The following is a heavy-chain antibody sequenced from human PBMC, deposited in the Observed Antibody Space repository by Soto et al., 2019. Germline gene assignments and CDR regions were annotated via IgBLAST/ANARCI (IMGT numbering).Heavy chain of an antibody. CDR3: VRDKYCSGGRCYGQMDV. J-gene: IGHJ6*03. CDR2: IYSGGGT. CDR1: AFTSSTNF. Sequence: GGSLRLPYAAPAFTSSTNFLTMVRHAPGKGLEWVSVIYSGGGTYYADSVKGSFTISRDNSKITLYLQMNSLRAEDTAVYYCVRDKYCSGGRCYGQMDVWGKGTTVTVS. D-gene: IGHD2-15*01. V-gene: IGHV3-66*01.